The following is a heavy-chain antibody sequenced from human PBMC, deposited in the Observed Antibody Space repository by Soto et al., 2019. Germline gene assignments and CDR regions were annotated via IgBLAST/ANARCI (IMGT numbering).Heavy chain of an antibody. Sequence: QVHLVQSGGGVVQPGRSLRLSCAASGFTFSNYYIHWVRQAPGKGLEWVAVISGDGTKQYYADSVKGRFTISRDNSKNXLXXQMNSLRLDDTAIYYCARDSADNDNWQKTSPLTDYCGQGTLVTVSS. CDR1: GFTFSNYY. CDR2: ISGDGTKQ. D-gene: IGHD1-1*01. V-gene: IGHV3-30-3*01. CDR3: ARDSADNDNWQKTSPLTDY. J-gene: IGHJ4*02.